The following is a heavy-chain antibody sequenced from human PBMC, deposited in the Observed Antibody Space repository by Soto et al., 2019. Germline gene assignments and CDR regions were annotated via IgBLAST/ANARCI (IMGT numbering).Heavy chain of an antibody. D-gene: IGHD3-22*01. Sequence: QVQLQQWGAGLLKPSETLSLTCAVYGGSFSGYYWSWIRQPPGKGLEWIGEINHSGSTNYNPSLKSRVTISVDTSKSQFSLKLSSVTAADTAVYYCARAGGYNQYYYYYYMDVWGKGTTVTVSS. J-gene: IGHJ6*03. CDR2: INHSGST. V-gene: IGHV4-34*01. CDR3: ARAGGYNQYYYYYYMDV. CDR1: GGSFSGYY.